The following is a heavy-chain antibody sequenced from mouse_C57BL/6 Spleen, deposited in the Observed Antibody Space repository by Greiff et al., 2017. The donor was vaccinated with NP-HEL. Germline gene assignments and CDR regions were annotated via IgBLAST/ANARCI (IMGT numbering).Heavy chain of an antibody. V-gene: IGHV1-55*01. CDR3: ARWRVTTRYFDV. Sequence: QVQLQQPGAELVKPGASVKMSCKASGYTFTSYWITWVKQRPGQGLEWIGDIYPGSGSTNYNEKFKSKATLTVDTSSSTAYMQLSSLTSEDSAVYYCARWRVTTRYFDVWGTGTTVTVSS. CDR1: GYTFTSYW. J-gene: IGHJ1*03. CDR2: IYPGSGST. D-gene: IGHD2-5*01.